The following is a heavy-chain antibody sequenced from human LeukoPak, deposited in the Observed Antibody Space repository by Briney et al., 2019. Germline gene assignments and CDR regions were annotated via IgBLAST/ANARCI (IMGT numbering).Heavy chain of an antibody. Sequence: GASVKVSCKASGYTFTSYDINWVRQATGQGLEWMGWMNPNSGNTGYAQKFQGRVTITRNTSISTAYMELSSLRSEDTAVYYCARVVYGNYYYYGMDVWGQGTLVTVSS. CDR3: ARVVYGNYYYYGMDV. V-gene: IGHV1-8*03. CDR2: MNPNSGNT. D-gene: IGHD1-14*01. CDR1: GYTFTSYD. J-gene: IGHJ6*02.